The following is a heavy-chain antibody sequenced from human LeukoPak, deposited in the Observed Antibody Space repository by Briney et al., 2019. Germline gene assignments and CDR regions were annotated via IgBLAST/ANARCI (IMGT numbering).Heavy chain of an antibody. CDR2: IRSKADGGTT. CDR3: TTDYDVLTGYYRLDY. D-gene: IGHD3-9*01. CDR1: GFTFSNAW. Sequence: PGGSLRLSCAASGFTFSNAWMNWVRQAPGKGLEWVGRIRSKADGGTTDYAAPVKGRFTISRDDSKNTLYLQMNSLYTEDTAVYYCTTDYDVLTGYYRLDYWGQGTLVTVSS. V-gene: IGHV3-15*01. J-gene: IGHJ4*02.